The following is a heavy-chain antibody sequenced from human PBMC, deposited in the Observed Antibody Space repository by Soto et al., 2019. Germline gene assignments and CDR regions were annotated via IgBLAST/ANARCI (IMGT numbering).Heavy chain of an antibody. CDR2: ISYDGGKE. J-gene: IGHJ6*01. V-gene: IGHV3-30*03. CDR1: GFTFSSSG. D-gene: IGHD2-15*01. CDR3: ARDISDCCVGNCSSGNYYCGMHI. Sequence: GGSLRLCCAAPGFTFSSSGMHWVREAPGKGLEWEAFISYDGGKEFYEDSVKGRFTISRDNSKNTVYLQMNSLRVEDKAVHYFARDISDCCVGNCSSGNYYCGMHIWGQGTTVTVSS.